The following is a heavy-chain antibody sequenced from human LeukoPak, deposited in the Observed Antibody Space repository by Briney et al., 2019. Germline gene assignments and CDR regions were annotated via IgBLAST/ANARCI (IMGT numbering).Heavy chain of an antibody. CDR1: SYSISSGYY. V-gene: IGHV4-38-2*02. Sequence: SETLSLTCTVSSYSISSGYYWGWIRQPPGKGLEWIGSIYHSGSTYYNPSLKSRVTISVDTSKNQFSLKLSSETAADTAVYYCASFDYDILTGTTFDYWGQGTLVTVSS. CDR2: IYHSGST. CDR3: ASFDYDILTGTTFDY. J-gene: IGHJ4*02. D-gene: IGHD3-9*01.